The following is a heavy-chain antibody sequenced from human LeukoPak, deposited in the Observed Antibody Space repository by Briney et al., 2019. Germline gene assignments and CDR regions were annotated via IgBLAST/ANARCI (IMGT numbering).Heavy chain of an antibody. J-gene: IGHJ4*02. D-gene: IGHD4-23*01. CDR2: IRYDGSNK. CDR1: GFTFSSYG. V-gene: IGHV3-30*02. CDR3: AKPLSSYGGSDY. Sequence: PGGSLRLSCAASGFTFSSYGMRWVRQAPGKGLEWVAFIRYDGSNKYYADSVKGRFTISRDNSKNTLYLQMNSLRAEDTAVYYCAKPLSSYGGSDYWGQGTLVTVSS.